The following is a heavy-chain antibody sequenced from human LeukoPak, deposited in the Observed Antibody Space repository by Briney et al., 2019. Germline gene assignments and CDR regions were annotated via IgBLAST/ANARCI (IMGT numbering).Heavy chain of an antibody. CDR2: ISSNSDSYT. CDR3: ARGTNWSPLDFDY. Sequence: GGSLRLSCAASEFTFSTYNMHWVRQAPGKGLEWVSTISSNSDSYTYYADSVKGRFTISRDNAKNSLYLQMNSLRAEDTAAYYCARGTNWSPLDFDYWGQGTLVTVSS. D-gene: IGHD1-20*01. CDR1: EFTFSTYN. J-gene: IGHJ4*02. V-gene: IGHV3-21*01.